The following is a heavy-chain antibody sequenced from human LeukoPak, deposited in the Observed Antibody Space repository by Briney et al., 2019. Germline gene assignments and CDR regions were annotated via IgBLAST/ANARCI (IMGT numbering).Heavy chain of an antibody. CDR2: VSSSGANT. D-gene: IGHD1-1*01. V-gene: IGHV3-23*01. CDR1: GFTFNNYA. Sequence: SGGSLRLSCAASGFTFNNYAMNWVRQAPGKGLEWVSLVSSSGANTYYADSVKGRFTISRDNSKNTLYLQMNSLRAEDTAVYYCARDWGTTGTTGWMFDYWGQGTPVTVSS. CDR3: ARDWGTTGTTGWMFDY. J-gene: IGHJ4*02.